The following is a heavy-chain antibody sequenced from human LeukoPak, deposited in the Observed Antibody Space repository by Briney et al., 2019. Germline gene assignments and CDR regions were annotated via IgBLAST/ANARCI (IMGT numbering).Heavy chain of an antibody. CDR3: ARDWGYYYYYGMDV. Sequence: GGSLRLSCPASGFTFSSYSMNWVRQAPGNGLESVSSISSSSSYIYYADSVKSRFTSSRDNAKNSLYLQMNSLRAEDTAVYYCARDWGYYYYYGMDVWGQGTTVTVSS. CDR2: ISSSSSYI. CDR1: GFTFSSYS. V-gene: IGHV3-21*01. D-gene: IGHD3-16*01. J-gene: IGHJ6*02.